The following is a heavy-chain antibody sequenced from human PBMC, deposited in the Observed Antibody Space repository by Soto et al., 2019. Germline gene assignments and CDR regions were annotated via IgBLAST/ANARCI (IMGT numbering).Heavy chain of an antibody. Sequence: SEPLSLTCAVHSGPFRAYLWTRIRQTPGKGPPWIEQIEHSGSSNYNPALKSRVTISVRTSSSQVSLELSSVTAADTAVYYCARGLISGSHYAGGWYYFDSWGQGTQVTVSS. CDR3: ARGLISGSHYAGGWYYFDS. V-gene: IGHV4-34*01. CDR2: IEHSGSS. CDR1: SGPFRAYL. J-gene: IGHJ4*02. D-gene: IGHD1-26*01.